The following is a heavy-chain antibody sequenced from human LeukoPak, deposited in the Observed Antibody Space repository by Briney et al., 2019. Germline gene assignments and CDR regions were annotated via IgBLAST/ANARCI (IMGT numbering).Heavy chain of an antibody. CDR3: ASYIVVVPAAASGHYYYYYYMDV. V-gene: IGHV1-8*01. Sequence: GASVKVSCKASGYTFTSYDINWFRQAPGQGLEWMGWVNPNSASTDYAQKFQGRVTMTGDTSINTAYMELSSLRSEDTAVYYCASYIVVVPAAASGHYYYYYYMDVWGKGTTVTVSS. J-gene: IGHJ6*03. CDR1: GYTFTSYD. D-gene: IGHD2-2*01. CDR2: VNPNSAST.